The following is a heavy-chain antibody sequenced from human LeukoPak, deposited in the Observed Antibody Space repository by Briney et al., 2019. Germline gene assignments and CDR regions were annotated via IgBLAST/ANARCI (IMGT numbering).Heavy chain of an antibody. CDR1: GYTFTNYG. D-gene: IGHD3-22*01. V-gene: IGHV1-18*04. Sequence: ASVKVSCKASGYTFTNYGITWVRQAPGQGLEWMGWITGYNDNTEYAQNLQGRVTMTADTSSNTTSMELRGLRSDDTGVYYCARAGVSSAYVDYWGQGTLVSVSS. J-gene: IGHJ4*02. CDR2: ITGYNDNT. CDR3: ARAGVSSAYVDY.